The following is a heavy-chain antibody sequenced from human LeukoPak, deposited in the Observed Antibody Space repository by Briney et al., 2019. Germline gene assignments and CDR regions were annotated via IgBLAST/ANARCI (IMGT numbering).Heavy chain of an antibody. D-gene: IGHD1-26*01. CDR2: INPNSGGT. CDR1: GYTFTGYY. CDR3: ARSHSGSYYYKSFYDYYGMDV. J-gene: IGHJ6*02. V-gene: IGHV1-2*02. Sequence: EASVKVSCKASGYTFTGYYMHWVRQAPGQGLEWMGWINPNSGGTNYAQKFQGRVTMTRDTSISTAYMELSRLRSDDTAVYYCARSHSGSYYYKSFYDYYGMDVWGQGTTVTVSS.